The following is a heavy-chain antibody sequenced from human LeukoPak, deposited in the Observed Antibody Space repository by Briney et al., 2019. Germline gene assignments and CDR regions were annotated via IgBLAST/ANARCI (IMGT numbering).Heavy chain of an antibody. CDR2: IKQDGSEK. Sequence: PGGSLRLSCAASGFIFRSYWMSWVRQAPGKGLEWVANIKQDGSEKYYVDSVKGRFTISRDNSNNALYLQMNSLRAEDTAVYYCGREQRGTLTGYYVDYWGQGALVTVFS. J-gene: IGHJ4*02. CDR1: GFIFRSYW. D-gene: IGHD3-9*01. V-gene: IGHV3-7*01. CDR3: GREQRGTLTGYYVDY.